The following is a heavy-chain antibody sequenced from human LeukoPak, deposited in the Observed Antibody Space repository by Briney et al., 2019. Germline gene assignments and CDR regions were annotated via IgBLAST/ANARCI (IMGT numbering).Heavy chain of an antibody. Sequence: GGSLRLSCAASGFTFSSYAMSWVRQAPGKGLGWVSAISGSGGSTYYADSVKGRFTISRDNSKNTLYLQMNSLRAEDTAVYYCAKLPIVVVPAAENWFDPWGQGTLVTVSS. J-gene: IGHJ5*02. D-gene: IGHD2-2*01. CDR1: GFTFSSYA. CDR3: AKLPIVVVPAAENWFDP. CDR2: ISGSGGST. V-gene: IGHV3-23*01.